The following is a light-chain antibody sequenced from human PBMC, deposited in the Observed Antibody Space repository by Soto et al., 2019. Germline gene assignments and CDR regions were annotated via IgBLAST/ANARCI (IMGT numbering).Light chain of an antibody. CDR1: QSVRSS. CDR3: QQYNDWLALT. Sequence: EIVMTQSPATLSVSPGERATLYCRASQSVRSSLAWYQQKPGQAPRLLIYGASTRAAGIPARFSGSGSGTEFTLTISSLQSEDFAVYYCQQYNDWLALTFGGGTKVDIK. J-gene: IGKJ4*01. CDR2: GAS. V-gene: IGKV3D-15*01.